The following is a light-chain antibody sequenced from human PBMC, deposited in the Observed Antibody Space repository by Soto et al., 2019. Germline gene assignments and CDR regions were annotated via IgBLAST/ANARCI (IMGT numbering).Light chain of an antibody. CDR3: KQYNSFPWT. CDR2: DSS. Sequence: DIQMTQAPSTLSASVGDRVSFTCRASHQISMWLAWDQQRPGKAPSILITDSSKLESRVPARSNGSRSEKEFTLTIRNLQPDDFATYSCKQYNSFPWTLGLGIKV. CDR1: HQISMW. J-gene: IGKJ1*01. V-gene: IGKV1-5*01.